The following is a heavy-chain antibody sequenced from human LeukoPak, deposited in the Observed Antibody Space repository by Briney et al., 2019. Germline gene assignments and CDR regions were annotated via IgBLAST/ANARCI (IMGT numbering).Heavy chain of an antibody. CDR2: INSDGNST. V-gene: IGHV3-74*01. CDR1: GFTFSLYW. J-gene: IGHJ4*02. CDR3: ARGFLRPADY. D-gene: IGHD4-17*01. Sequence: GGSLRLSCAASGFTFSLYWMHWVRQAPGNGLVWVSRINSDGNSTDYAGSVKGRFTVSRDNAKSTLYLQMNSLIAEDTAVYYCARGFLRPADYWGQGTLVTVSS.